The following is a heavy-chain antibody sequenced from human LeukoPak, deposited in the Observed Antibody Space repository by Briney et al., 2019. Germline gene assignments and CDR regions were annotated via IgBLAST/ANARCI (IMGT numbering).Heavy chain of an antibody. V-gene: IGHV4-34*01. J-gene: IGHJ4*02. CDR3: ARESVVPAAGSFD. Sequence: SETLSLTCAVYGGSFNGYYWSWIRQPPGKGLEWVGEINDSGSTNYNPSLKSRVTISVDTSKNQFSLKLSSVTAADTAVYYCARESVVPAAGSFDWGQGTLVTVSS. D-gene: IGHD2-2*01. CDR1: GGSFNGYY. CDR2: INDSGST.